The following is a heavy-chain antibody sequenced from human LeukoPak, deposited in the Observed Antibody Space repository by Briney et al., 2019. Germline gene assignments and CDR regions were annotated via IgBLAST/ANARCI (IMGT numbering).Heavy chain of an antibody. CDR1: GFTFSSYA. CDR3: AKLRSGGPAAGNY. CDR2: ISGSDAST. V-gene: IGHV3-23*01. J-gene: IGHJ4*02. Sequence: GGSLRLSCAASGFTFSSYAMCWVRQARGKGLEWVSAISGSDASTYYADSVKGRFTISRDNSKNTVYLQMNSLRAEDTAVYYCAKLRSGGPAAGNYWGQGTLVTVSS. D-gene: IGHD6-13*01.